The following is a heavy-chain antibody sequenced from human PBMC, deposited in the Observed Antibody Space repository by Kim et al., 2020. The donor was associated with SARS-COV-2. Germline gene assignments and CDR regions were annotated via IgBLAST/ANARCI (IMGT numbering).Heavy chain of an antibody. V-gene: IGHV4-59*01. CDR3: ARAGKMGAAITFDF. J-gene: IGHJ4*02. Sequence: NPSLTNRLTISLDTSKNQFALKLTSVTAADTAVYYCARAGKMGAAITFDFWGQGKLVTVSA. D-gene: IGHD1-26*01.